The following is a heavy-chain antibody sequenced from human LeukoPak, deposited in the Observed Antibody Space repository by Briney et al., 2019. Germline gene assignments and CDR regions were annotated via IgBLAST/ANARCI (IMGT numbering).Heavy chain of an antibody. J-gene: IGHJ3*02. CDR1: EFTFSSYE. CDR3: ATYYYDSSAQRGDDAFDI. V-gene: IGHV3-48*03. CDR2: ISSSGSTI. Sequence: GGSLRPSCAASEFTFSSYEMNWVRQAPGKGLEWVSYISSSGSTIYYADSVKGRFTVSRDNAKKSLYLQMNSLRAEDTAIYYCATYYYDSSAQRGDDAFDIWGQGTMVTVSS. D-gene: IGHD3-22*01.